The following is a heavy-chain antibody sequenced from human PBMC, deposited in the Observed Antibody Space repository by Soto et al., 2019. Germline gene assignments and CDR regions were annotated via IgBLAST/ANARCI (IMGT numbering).Heavy chain of an antibody. Sequence: GGSPRLSCAASGFTFSSYGMHWVRQAPGKGLEWVAVIWYDGSNKYYADSVKGRFTISRDNSKNTLYLQMNSLRAEDTAVYYCARDFGSHSKAPGVDYWGQGTLVTVSS. CDR2: IWYDGSNK. CDR3: ARDFGSHSKAPGVDY. D-gene: IGHD3-10*01. CDR1: GFTFSSYG. V-gene: IGHV3-33*01. J-gene: IGHJ4*02.